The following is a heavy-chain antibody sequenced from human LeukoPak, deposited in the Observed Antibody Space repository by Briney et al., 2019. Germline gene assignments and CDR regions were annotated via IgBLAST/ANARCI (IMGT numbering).Heavy chain of an antibody. CDR1: GYTLTGLS. CDR3: ATRIQLTRGY. D-gene: IGHD5-18*01. Sequence: ASVKVSCKVSGYTLTGLSIHWVRQAPGKGLEWMGGFDPEDGETIYAQKFQGRVTMTEDTSTDTAYMELSSLRSEDTAVYYCATRIQLTRGYWRQGTLVTVSS. V-gene: IGHV1-24*01. CDR2: FDPEDGET. J-gene: IGHJ4*02.